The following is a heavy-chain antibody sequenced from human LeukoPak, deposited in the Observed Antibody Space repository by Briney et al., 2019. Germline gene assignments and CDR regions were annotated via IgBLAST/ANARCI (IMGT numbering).Heavy chain of an antibody. V-gene: IGHV6-1*01. J-gene: IGHJ4*02. CDR1: GDSVSSNSAA. D-gene: IGHD6-13*01. CDR2: TYRTSRWYN. Sequence: SETLSLTCAISGDSVSSNSAAWNWIRQSPSRGLEWLGRTYRTSRWYNDYAVSVKSRITINPDTSKNQFSLQLSSVTPEDTAVYYCARDLPPGAAGVTGPFDYWGQGTLVTVSA. CDR3: ARDLPPGAAGVTGPFDY.